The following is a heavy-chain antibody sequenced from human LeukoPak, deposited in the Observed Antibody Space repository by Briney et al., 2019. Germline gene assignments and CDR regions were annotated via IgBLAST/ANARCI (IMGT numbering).Heavy chain of an antibody. CDR3: ARLQSGSMTFDI. Sequence: GASVKVSCKASGYTFTSYYMHRVRQAPGQGLEWMGIINPSGGTTNYAQQFQGRVTMTRDTSTSTVYMDLSSLRSEDTAMYYCARLQSGSMTFDIWGQGTMVTVSS. CDR1: GYTFTSYY. J-gene: IGHJ3*02. D-gene: IGHD1-26*01. CDR2: INPSGGTT. V-gene: IGHV1-46*01.